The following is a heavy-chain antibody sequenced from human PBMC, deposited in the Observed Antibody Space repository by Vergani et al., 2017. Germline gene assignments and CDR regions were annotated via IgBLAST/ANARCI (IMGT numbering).Heavy chain of an antibody. CDR1: GFTFSSYS. CDR3: ARDCSSTSCYGEVDY. V-gene: IGHV3-21*01. J-gene: IGHJ4*02. Sequence: EVPLVESGGGLVKPGGSLRLSCAASGFTFSSYSMNWVRQAPGKGLEWVSSISSSSSYIYYADSVKGRFTISRDNAKNSLYLQMNSLRAEDTAVYYCARDCSSTSCYGEVDYWGQGTLVTVSS. D-gene: IGHD2-2*01. CDR2: ISSSSSYI.